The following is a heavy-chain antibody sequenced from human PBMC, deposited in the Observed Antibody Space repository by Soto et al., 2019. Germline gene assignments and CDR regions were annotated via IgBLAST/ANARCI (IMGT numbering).Heavy chain of an antibody. Sequence: QVQLVQSGAEVTKPGSSVKVSCKASGGTFSSYAISWMRQAPGHVLEWMGGIIPIFGTANYAQKFQGRVTSTADESTSTAYMELSSLRSEDTAVYYCAKPEAIFPLDAFDIWGQGTMVTVSS. CDR3: AKPEAIFPLDAFDI. CDR1: GGTFSSYA. D-gene: IGHD2-21*01. J-gene: IGHJ3*02. V-gene: IGHV1-69*12. CDR2: IIPIFGTA.